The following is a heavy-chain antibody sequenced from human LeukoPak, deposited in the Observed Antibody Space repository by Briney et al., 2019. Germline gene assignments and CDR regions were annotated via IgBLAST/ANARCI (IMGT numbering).Heavy chain of an antibody. J-gene: IGHJ4*02. V-gene: IGHV1-2*02. D-gene: IGHD2-21*01. CDR3: ARVNPYCGGDCSDY. Sequence: GASVTVSCKASGYTFTGYYMHWVRQAPGQGVEWMGWINPNSGGTNYAQKFQGRVTMTRDTSISTAYMELSRLRSDDTAVYYCARVNPYCGGDCSDYWGQGTLVTVSS. CDR1: GYTFTGYY. CDR2: INPNSGGT.